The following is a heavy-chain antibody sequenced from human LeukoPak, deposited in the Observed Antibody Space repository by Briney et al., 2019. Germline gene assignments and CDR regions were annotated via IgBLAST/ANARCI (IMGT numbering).Heavy chain of an antibody. D-gene: IGHD3-10*01. CDR1: GSSIASRNW. CDR2: IYYTGSI. V-gene: IGHV4-28*05. J-gene: IGHJ4*02. CDR3: ARKTDAKSYYPD. Sequence: SDTLSLTCSVSGSSIASRNWWGWIRQPPGKGLEWIGYIYYTGSIYYNPSLKSRVTMSVDTSKNQFSLRLSSVTAVDTAVYYCARKTDAKSYYPDRGQGTLVTVSS.